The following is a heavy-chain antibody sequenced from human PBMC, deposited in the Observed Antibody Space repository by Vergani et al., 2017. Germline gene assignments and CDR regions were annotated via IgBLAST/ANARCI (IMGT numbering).Heavy chain of an antibody. CDR2: IGTAGDT. Sequence: EVQLVESGGGLVQPGGSLRLSCAASGFTFSSYDMHWVRQATGKGLEWVSAIGTAGDTYYPGSVKGRFTISRENAKNSLYLQMNSLRAGDTAVYYCAKDHIFSSGWYGYFDYWGQGTLVTVSS. CDR1: GFTFSSYD. V-gene: IGHV3-13*01. CDR3: AKDHIFSSGWYGYFDY. J-gene: IGHJ4*02. D-gene: IGHD6-19*01.